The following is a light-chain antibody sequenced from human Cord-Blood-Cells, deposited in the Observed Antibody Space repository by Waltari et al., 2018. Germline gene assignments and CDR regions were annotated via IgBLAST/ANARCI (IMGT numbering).Light chain of an antibody. CDR3: QSADSSGTWV. J-gene: IGLJ3*02. V-gene: IGLV3-25*03. CDR2: KDS. Sequence: SYELTQPPSVSVSPGQTARITCSGAAMPKQYAHWYQQKPGQAPVLVIYKDSERPSGIPERFSGSSSGTTVTLTISGVQAEDEADYYCQSADSSGTWVFGGGTKLTVL. CDR1: AMPKQY.